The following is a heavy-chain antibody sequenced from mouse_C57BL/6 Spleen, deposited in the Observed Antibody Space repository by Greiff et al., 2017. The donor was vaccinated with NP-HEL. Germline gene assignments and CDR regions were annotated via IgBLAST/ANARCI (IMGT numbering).Heavy chain of an antibody. V-gene: IGHV1-7*01. Sequence: QVQLQQSGAELAKPGASVKLSCKASGYTFTSYWMHWVKQRPGQGLEWIGYINPSSGYTKYNQKFKDKATLTADTSSITAYMQLSSLTYEDSAVYYCARPLITTVVAPGFAYWGQGTLVTVSA. CDR1: GYTFTSYW. CDR2: INPSSGYT. J-gene: IGHJ3*01. CDR3: ARPLITTVVAPGFAY. D-gene: IGHD1-1*01.